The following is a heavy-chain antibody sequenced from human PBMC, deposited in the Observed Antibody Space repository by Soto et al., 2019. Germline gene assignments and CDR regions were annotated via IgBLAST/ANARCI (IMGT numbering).Heavy chain of an antibody. CDR3: ARLVAAVPGHYYFDY. CDR2: IHSGGST. D-gene: IGHD6-19*01. J-gene: IGHJ4*02. CDR1: GITVSSNF. Sequence: EVQLVESGGGLVQPGGSLRLSCEASGITVSSNFMTWVRQAPGKGLEWVSVIHSGGSTYSANSVKGKITISRDNSKNTVYLQMNTLRAEDTAVYYCARLVAAVPGHYYFDYWGQGTRVTVSS. V-gene: IGHV3-66*04.